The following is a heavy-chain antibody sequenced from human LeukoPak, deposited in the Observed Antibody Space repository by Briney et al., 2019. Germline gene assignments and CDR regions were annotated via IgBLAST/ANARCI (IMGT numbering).Heavy chain of an antibody. V-gene: IGHV3-66*01. CDR1: GFTVSGNY. CDR2: IYSGGST. Sequence: GGSLRLSCAASGFTVSGNYMSWVRQAPGKGLEWVSVIYSGGSTYYADSVKGRFTISSDNSKNTLYLQMNSLRAEDTAVYYCARDLSGVAGYTYGRGIDYWGQGTLVTVSS. J-gene: IGHJ4*02. CDR3: ARDLSGVAGYTYGRGIDY. D-gene: IGHD5-18*01.